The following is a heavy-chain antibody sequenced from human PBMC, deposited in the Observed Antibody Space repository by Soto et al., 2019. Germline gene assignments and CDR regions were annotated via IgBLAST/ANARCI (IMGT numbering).Heavy chain of an antibody. CDR1: GGSFSGYY. V-gene: IGHV4-34*01. J-gene: IGHJ4*02. Sequence: PSETLSLTCAVYGGSFSGYYWSWIRQPPGKGLEWIGEINHSGSTNYNPSLKSRVTISVDTSKNQFSLKLSSVTAADTAVYYCARRDGDYATFDYWGQGTLVTVSS. CDR3: ARRDGDYATFDY. CDR2: INHSGST. D-gene: IGHD4-17*01.